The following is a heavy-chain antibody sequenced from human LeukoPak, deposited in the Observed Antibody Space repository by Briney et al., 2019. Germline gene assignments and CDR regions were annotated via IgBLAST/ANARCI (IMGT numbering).Heavy chain of an antibody. CDR1: GFTFNTYW. Sequence: GSLRLSCAASGFTFNTYWMSWVRQAPGKGLEWVANIRQDGREKYYVDSVKGRFTISRDNAKNSLYLQMNSLRAEDTAVYYCARDQWWQFIAVAITSYFDYWGQGALVTVSS. J-gene: IGHJ4*02. D-gene: IGHD6-19*01. CDR3: ARDQWWQFIAVAITSYFDY. CDR2: IRQDGREK. V-gene: IGHV3-7*01.